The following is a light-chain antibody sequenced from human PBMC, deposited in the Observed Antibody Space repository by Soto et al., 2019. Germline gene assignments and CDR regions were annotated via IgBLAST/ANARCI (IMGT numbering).Light chain of an antibody. CDR2: DAS. Sequence: EIVLTQSQATLSLSPGERATLSCRASQSVSSYLAWYQQKPGQAPRLLIYDASTRATGIPNRFSGSGSGTDFTLTISSLEPEDFAVYYCQKRSNWPPITVGQGTRLEIK. CDR3: QKRSNWPPIT. CDR1: QSVSSY. V-gene: IGKV3-11*01. J-gene: IGKJ5*01.